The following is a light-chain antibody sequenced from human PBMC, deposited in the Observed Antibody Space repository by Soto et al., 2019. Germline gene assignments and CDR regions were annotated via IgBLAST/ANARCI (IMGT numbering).Light chain of an antibody. CDR1: SSDVGGYNY. J-gene: IGLJ1*01. Sequence: LTQPASVSGSPGQSITISCTGTSSDVGGYNYVSWYKQHPGKAPKLMIYEVSNRPSGVSNSFSGSKSGNTASLTMSGLQAEDEDDYYCTSSTGSSTLFVFGTRTTVTVL. CDR3: TSSTGSSTLFV. V-gene: IGLV2-14*01. CDR2: EVS.